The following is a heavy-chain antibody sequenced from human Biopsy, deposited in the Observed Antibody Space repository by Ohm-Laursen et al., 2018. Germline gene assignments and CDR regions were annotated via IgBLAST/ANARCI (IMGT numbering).Heavy chain of an antibody. CDR2: ISWSNDNI. V-gene: IGHV3-9*01. Sequence: SLRLSCAASGFNFNHYAMQWLRQVPGKGLEWVSSISWSNDNIHYADSVKGRFSISRDNAKNSLYLQMNSLRAEETAFYYCAKVRKGFGESGSQYNSDMDVWGQGTTVTVSS. CDR3: AKVRKGFGESGSQYNSDMDV. CDR1: GFNFNHYA. D-gene: IGHD3-10*01. J-gene: IGHJ6*02.